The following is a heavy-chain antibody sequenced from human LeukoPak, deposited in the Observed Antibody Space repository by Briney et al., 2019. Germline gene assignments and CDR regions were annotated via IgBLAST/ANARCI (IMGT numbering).Heavy chain of an antibody. CDR1: GFTFSSYG. J-gene: IGHJ6*03. CDR3: ATCSGGSCEPQNYYYYYIDV. V-gene: IGHV3-30*02. Sequence: TGGSLRLSCAASGFTFSSYGMHWVRQAPGKGLEWVAFIRYDGSNKYYADSVKGRFTISRDNSKNTLYLQMNSLRAEDTAVYYCATCSGGSCEPQNYYYYYIDVWGKGTTVTVSS. D-gene: IGHD2-15*01. CDR2: IRYDGSNK.